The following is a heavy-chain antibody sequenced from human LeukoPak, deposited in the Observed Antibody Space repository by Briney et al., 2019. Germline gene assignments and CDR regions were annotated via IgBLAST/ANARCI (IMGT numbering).Heavy chain of an antibody. D-gene: IGHD3-22*01. CDR1: GFTFSSYS. Sequence: GGSLRLSCAASGFTFSSYSMNWVRQAPGKGLEWVSSISSSRSYIYYADPVKGRFTISRDNAKNSLYLQMNSLRAEDTAVYYCARDLTESSGYYYGRPIDYWGQGTLVTVSS. CDR3: ARDLTESSGYYYGRPIDY. J-gene: IGHJ4*02. V-gene: IGHV3-21*01. CDR2: ISSSRSYI.